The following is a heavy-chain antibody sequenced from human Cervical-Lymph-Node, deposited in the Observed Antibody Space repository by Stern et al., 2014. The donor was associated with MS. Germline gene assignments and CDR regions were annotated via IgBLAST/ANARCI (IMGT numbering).Heavy chain of an antibody. V-gene: IGHV1-24*01. CDR2: FDPEDGST. D-gene: IGHD1-1*01. J-gene: IGHJ3*02. Sequence: QVQLMQSGAEVKEPGASVKVSCKVSGYTLTELSMHWVRQPPGKGLEWMGGFDPEDGSTMYAQNFQGRVSMTEDTSTDTAFMELSSLRSDDTAMYYCATDNRMGGTRDAFDAFHIWGQGTMITVSS. CDR1: GYTLTELS. CDR3: ATDNRMGGTRDAFDAFHI.